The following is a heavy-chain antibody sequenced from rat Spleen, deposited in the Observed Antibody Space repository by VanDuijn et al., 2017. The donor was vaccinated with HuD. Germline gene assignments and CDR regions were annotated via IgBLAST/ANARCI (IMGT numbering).Heavy chain of an antibody. CDR3: AKRGWYFFDY. CDR2: ISTSGDDT. J-gene: IGHJ2*01. CDR1: GFTFSNYY. Sequence: EVQLVESGGGLVQPGRSMKLSCAASGFTFSNYYMAWVRQAPTKGLEWVASISTSGDDTYYRDSVKGRFTISRDNAKSTLYLQMDSLRSEDTATYYCAKRGWYFFDYWGQGVMVTVSS. V-gene: IGHV5-25*01.